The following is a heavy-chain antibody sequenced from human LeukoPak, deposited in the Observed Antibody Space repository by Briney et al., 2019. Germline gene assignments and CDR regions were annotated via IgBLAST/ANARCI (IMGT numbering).Heavy chain of an antibody. D-gene: IGHD6-13*01. V-gene: IGHV3-7*01. CDR2: MNQDETEK. CDR3: ARRGQQLAQYYFDY. CDR1: GFSFTTYW. Sequence: QPGGSLRLSCAASGFSFTTYWMSWVRQTPGKGLEWVANMNQDETEKYYVDSVKGRFTISRDNGKNSLYLQMNSLRVEDTAVYYCARRGQQLAQYYFDYWGQGTLVTVSS. J-gene: IGHJ4*02.